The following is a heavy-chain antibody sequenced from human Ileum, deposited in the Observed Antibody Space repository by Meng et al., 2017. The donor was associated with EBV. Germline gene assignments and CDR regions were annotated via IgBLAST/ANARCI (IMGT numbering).Heavy chain of an antibody. V-gene: IGHV4-61*08. J-gene: IGHJ4*02. Sequence: VQRHESGRGLLKPLDTPSLTCSVSTGSVSSYGYYWTWIRQPPGKGLEWIGYMSYTGSTNYKSTLKSRVTISVDKSKNQFSLKLSSVTAADTAVYYCARERGGGDRGIQWGQGTLVTVSS. CDR1: TGSVSSYGYY. D-gene: IGHD2-21*02. CDR3: ARERGGGDRGIQ. CDR2: MSYTGST.